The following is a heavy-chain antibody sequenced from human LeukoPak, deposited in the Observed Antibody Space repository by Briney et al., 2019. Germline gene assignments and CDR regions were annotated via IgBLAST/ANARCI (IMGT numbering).Heavy chain of an antibody. CDR1: GYTFTGYY. CDR3: ARGGMTFGVVTAVPYYFDY. Sequence: GASVKVSCKASGYTFTGYYMHWVRQAPGQGLEWMGWINPNSGGTNYAQKFQGRATITRNTSISTAYMELSSLRSEDTAVYYCARGGMTFGVVTAVPYYFDYWGQGTLVTVSS. V-gene: IGHV1-2*02. D-gene: IGHD3-3*01. CDR2: INPNSGGT. J-gene: IGHJ4*02.